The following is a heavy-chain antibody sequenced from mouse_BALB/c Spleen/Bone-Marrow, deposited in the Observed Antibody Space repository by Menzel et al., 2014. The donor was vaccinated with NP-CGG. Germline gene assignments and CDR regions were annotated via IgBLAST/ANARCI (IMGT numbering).Heavy chain of an antibody. J-gene: IGHJ4*01. Sequence: EVKVVESGPSLVKPSQTLPLTCSVTGDSITSGYWNWIRKFPGNKLEYMGYISYSGSTYYNPSLKSRISITRDTSKNQYYLQLKSVTTEDTATYYCARFGYDYALDYWGQGTSVTVSS. CDR1: GDSITSGY. D-gene: IGHD2-2*01. CDR2: ISYSGST. CDR3: ARFGYDYALDY. V-gene: IGHV3-8*02.